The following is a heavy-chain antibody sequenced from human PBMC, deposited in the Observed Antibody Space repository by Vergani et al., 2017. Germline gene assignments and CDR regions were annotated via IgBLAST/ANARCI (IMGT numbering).Heavy chain of an antibody. CDR1: GYSLTELT. CDR2: FDPEHGEV. CDR3: ATVAVTTVTTWNY. Sequence: QVQLVQSGSEVRKPGASVKVSCQVSGYSLTELTIHWVRQAPGKGLEWMGGFDPEHGEVTFAHHIQGRVTMTEDRSTDTAYMELSSLRSEDTAVYYCATVAVTTVTTWNYWGQGTLVTVSS. V-gene: IGHV1-24*01. D-gene: IGHD4-17*01. J-gene: IGHJ4*02.